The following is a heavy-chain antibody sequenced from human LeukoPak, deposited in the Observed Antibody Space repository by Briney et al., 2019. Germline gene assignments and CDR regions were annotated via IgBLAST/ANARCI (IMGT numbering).Heavy chain of an antibody. Sequence: KSSETLSLTCTVSGGSISSYYWSWIRQPPGKGREWIGYIYYSGSTNYNPSLKTRVTISVATSKTQFSLKLSSVTAADTAVYYCARDQGGAWGQGTMVTVSS. CDR2: IYYSGST. J-gene: IGHJ3*01. V-gene: IGHV4-59*01. CDR1: GGSISSYY. CDR3: ARDQGGA. D-gene: IGHD2-21*01.